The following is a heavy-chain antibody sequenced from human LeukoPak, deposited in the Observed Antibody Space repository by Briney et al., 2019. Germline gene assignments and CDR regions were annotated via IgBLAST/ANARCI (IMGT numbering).Heavy chain of an antibody. V-gene: IGHV4-59*01. CDR2: IYYSGST. CDR3: TRGSIAYYYMDV. D-gene: IGHD3-22*01. J-gene: IGHJ6*03. CDR1: GGSISSYY. Sequence: PSETLSLTCTVSGGSISSYYWSWIRQPPGKGLEWIGNIYYSGSTNYNPSLKSRVTISVDTSKNQFSLKLSSVTAADTAVYYCTRGSIAYYYMDVWSKGTTATISS.